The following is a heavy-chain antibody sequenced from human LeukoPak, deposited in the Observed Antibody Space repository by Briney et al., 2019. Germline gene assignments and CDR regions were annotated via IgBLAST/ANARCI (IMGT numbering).Heavy chain of an antibody. J-gene: IGHJ4*02. CDR2: IKSKTDGGTT. D-gene: IGHD6-19*01. CDR3: TTFIAVAGKGYFDY. V-gene: IGHV3-15*01. Sequence: GGSLRLSCAASGFTFSNAWMSWVRQAPGKGLEWVGRIKSKTDGGTTDYAAPVKGRFTISRDDSKNTLSLQMNSLKTEDTAVYYCTTFIAVAGKGYFDYWGQGTLVTVSS. CDR1: GFTFSNAW.